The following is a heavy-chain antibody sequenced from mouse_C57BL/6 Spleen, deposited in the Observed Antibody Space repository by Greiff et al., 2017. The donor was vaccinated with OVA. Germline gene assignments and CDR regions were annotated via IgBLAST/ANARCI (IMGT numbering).Heavy chain of an antibody. Sequence: EVHLVESGGGLVKPGGSLKLSCAASGFTFSDYGMHWVRQAPEKGLEWVAYISSGSSTIYYADTVKGRFTISRDNAKNTLFLQMTSLRSEDTAMYYCARPAGTGYFDVWGTGTTVTVSS. J-gene: IGHJ1*03. CDR1: GFTFSDYG. V-gene: IGHV5-17*01. CDR3: ARPAGTGYFDV. CDR2: ISSGSSTI. D-gene: IGHD4-1*01.